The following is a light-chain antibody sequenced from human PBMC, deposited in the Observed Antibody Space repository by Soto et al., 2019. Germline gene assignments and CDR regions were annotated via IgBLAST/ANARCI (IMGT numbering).Light chain of an antibody. CDR3: SSYTSSSTLV. CDR2: DVN. J-gene: IGLJ2*01. CDR1: SSDVGGYNY. Sequence: QSALTQPASVSGSPGQSITISCTGTSSDVGGYNYVSWYQQHPGKAPKLMIYDVNNRPSGVSNRCSGSKSGNTASLTISGLQAEDEGDYYCSSYTSSSTLVFGGGTKLTVL. V-gene: IGLV2-14*01.